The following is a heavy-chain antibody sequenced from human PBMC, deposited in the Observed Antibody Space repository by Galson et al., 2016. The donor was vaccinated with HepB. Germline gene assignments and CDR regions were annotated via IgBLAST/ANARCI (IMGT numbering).Heavy chain of an antibody. Sequence: ETLSLTCAVYGGSFSGYYWSWIRQPPGKGLEWIADINQSGRANYNPSLKSRVTISLDTSKNQFSLKVSSVTAADTAVYFCARGVRGVIAIYYYYSMDVWGQGTTATVS. CDR3: ARGVRGVIAIYYYYSMDV. J-gene: IGHJ6*02. CDR1: GGSFSGYY. V-gene: IGHV4-34*01. CDR2: INQSGRA. D-gene: IGHD3-10*01.